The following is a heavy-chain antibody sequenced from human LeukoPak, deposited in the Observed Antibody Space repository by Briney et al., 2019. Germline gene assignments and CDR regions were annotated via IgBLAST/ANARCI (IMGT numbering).Heavy chain of an antibody. V-gene: IGHV3-66*01. Sequence: PGGSLRLSCAASGFTFSNYWMYWVRQAPGKGLEWVSVMYIGGSTYYADSVRGRFTTSRDNSKNTLHLQMDSLRAEDTAVYYCAKDSDVYGIESPDALHIWGQGTMVTVSS. CDR3: AKDSDVYGIESPDALHI. CDR1: GFTFSNYW. J-gene: IGHJ3*02. D-gene: IGHD2-8*01. CDR2: MYIGGST.